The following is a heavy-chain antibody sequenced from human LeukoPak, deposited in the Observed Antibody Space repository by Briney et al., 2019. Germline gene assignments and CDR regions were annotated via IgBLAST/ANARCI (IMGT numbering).Heavy chain of an antibody. J-gene: IGHJ3*02. Sequence: GASVKVSCKASGYTLTSYYMHWVRRAPGQGLEWMGIINPSGGSTTYAQKFQGRVTMTRDTSTSTVYMELSSLRSDDTAVYYCASSEKWNEPWGAFDIWGQGTMVTVSS. V-gene: IGHV1-46*01. CDR1: GYTLTSYY. CDR2: INPSGGST. CDR3: ASSEKWNEPWGAFDI. D-gene: IGHD1-1*01.